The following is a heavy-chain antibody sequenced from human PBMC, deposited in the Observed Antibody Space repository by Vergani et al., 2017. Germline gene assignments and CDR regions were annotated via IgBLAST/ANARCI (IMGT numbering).Heavy chain of an antibody. V-gene: IGHV1-58*01. CDR1: GFTFTNSA. CDR3: AAEQGGRAYCGGDCYSN. D-gene: IGHD2-21*02. Sequence: QMQLVQSGPEVKKPGTSVKVSCKASGFTFTNSAVQWVRQARGQRLEWIGWIVVGSGNTNYAQQFQERVTISRDMSTGTVYMELSSLRSEDSAVYYCAAEQGGRAYCGGDCYSNWGQGTLVTVSS. J-gene: IGHJ4*02. CDR2: IVVGSGNT.